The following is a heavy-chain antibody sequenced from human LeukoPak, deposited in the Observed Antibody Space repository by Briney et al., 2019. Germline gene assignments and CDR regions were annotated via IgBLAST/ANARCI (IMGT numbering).Heavy chain of an antibody. CDR2: ISGSGGST. CDR1: GFTFSSYA. CDR3: ATSHSSGYYFSQYYFDY. Sequence: GGSLRLSFAASGFTFSSYAMSWVRQAPGKGLEWVSAISGSGGSTYYADSVKGRFTISRDNSKNTLYLQMNSLRAEDTAVYYCATSHSSGYYFSQYYFDYWGQGTLVTVSS. D-gene: IGHD3-22*01. J-gene: IGHJ4*02. V-gene: IGHV3-23*01.